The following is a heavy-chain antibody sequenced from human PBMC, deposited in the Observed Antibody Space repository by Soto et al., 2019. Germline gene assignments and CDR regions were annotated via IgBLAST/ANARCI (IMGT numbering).Heavy chain of an antibody. D-gene: IGHD3-10*01. CDR2: IIPIFGTA. CDR1: GGTFSSYA. V-gene: IGHV1-69*13. J-gene: IGHJ2*01. Sequence: SVKVSCKASGGTFSSYAISWLRQAPGQGLEWMGGIIPIFGTANYAQKFQGRVTITADESTSTAYMELSSLRSEDTAVYYCAKDSGTYWYFDLWGRGTLVTVSS. CDR3: AKDSGTYWYFDL.